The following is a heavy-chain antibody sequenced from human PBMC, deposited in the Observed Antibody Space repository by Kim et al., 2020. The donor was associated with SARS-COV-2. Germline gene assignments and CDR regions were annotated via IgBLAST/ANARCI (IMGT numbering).Heavy chain of an antibody. V-gene: IGHV4-30-4*01. CDR3: ARGCLYCGGDDY. J-gene: IGHJ4*02. CDR2: IYYSGST. CDR1: GGSISSGDYY. Sequence: SETLSLTCTVSGGSISSGDYYWSWIHQPPGKGLEWIGYIYYSGSTYYNPSLKSRVTVSVDTSKNQFSLKLSSVTAADTAVYYCARGCLYCGGDDYWGQGTLVTVSS. D-gene: IGHD2-21*02.